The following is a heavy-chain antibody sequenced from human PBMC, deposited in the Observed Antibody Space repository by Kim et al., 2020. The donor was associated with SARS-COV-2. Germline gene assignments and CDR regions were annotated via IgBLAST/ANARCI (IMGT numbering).Heavy chain of an antibody. Sequence: GGSLRLSCAASGFTFDDYAMHWVRQAPGKGLEWVSGISWNSGSIGYADSVKGRFTISRDNAKNSLYLQMNSLRAEDTALYYCAKDHCGGVCRFDIWGQGTMVTVSS. V-gene: IGHV3-9*01. CDR3: AKDHCGGVCRFDI. J-gene: IGHJ3*02. CDR1: GFTFDDYA. CDR2: ISWNSGSI. D-gene: IGHD2-21*02.